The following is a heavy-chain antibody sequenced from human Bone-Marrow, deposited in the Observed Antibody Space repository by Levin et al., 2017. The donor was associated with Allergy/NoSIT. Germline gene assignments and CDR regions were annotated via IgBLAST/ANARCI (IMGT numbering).Heavy chain of an antibody. CDR2: IYSGGST. Sequence: PGGSLRLSCVASGIIVTTKYMSWVRQAPGKGLEWVSVIYSGGSTIYADSVKGRFTISRDKSTNTVFLQMNTLRAEDTAVDYCAVSELVGVTAGFDIWGQGTMVTVSS. V-gene: IGHV3-53*01. D-gene: IGHD1-26*01. CDR3: AVSELVGVTAGFDI. CDR1: GIIVTTKY. J-gene: IGHJ3*02.